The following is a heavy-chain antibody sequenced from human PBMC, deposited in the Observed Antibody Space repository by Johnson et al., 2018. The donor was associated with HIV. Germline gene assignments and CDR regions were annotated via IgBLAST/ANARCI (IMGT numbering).Heavy chain of an antibody. CDR2: INWNGGST. D-gene: IGHD3-9*01. CDR1: GFTFDDYG. CDR3: ARELLTGYYNVHGAFDI. V-gene: IGHV3-20*04. J-gene: IGHJ3*02. Sequence: DVQVVESGGGVVRPGGSLRLSCAASGFTFDDYGMSWVRQAPGKELEWVSGINWNGGSTGYADSVKGRFTISRDNAKNSLYLQMNSLRAEDTALYYCARELLTGYYNVHGAFDIWGQGTMVTVSS.